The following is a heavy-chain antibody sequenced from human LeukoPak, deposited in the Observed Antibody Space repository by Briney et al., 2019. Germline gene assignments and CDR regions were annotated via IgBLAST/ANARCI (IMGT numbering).Heavy chain of an antibody. CDR2: INTDGSST. V-gene: IGHV3-74*01. D-gene: IGHD6-6*01. J-gene: IGHJ4*02. Sequence: GGSLRLSCAASGFTFTTYYMNWVRQAPGKGLLWVSRINTDGSSTTYADSVKGRFTISRDNAKNTLYLQMNSLRAEDTAVYYCARGGVYSTSAVDYWGQGTLVTVSS. CDR1: GFTFTTYY. CDR3: ARGGVYSTSAVDY.